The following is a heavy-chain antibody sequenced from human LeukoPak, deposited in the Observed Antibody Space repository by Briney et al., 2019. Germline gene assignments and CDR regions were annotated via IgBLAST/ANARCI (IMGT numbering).Heavy chain of an antibody. D-gene: IGHD6-13*01. CDR1: GGSISSYY. J-gene: IGHJ6*03. V-gene: IGHV4-59*01. Sequence: PSETLSLTCTVSGGSISSYYWSWIRQPPGKGLEWIGYIYYSGSTNFNPSLKSRVTISVDTSKNQFSLKLSSVTAADTAVYYCARMYSSSWYRGYYYYYYMDVWGKGTTVTISS. CDR2: IYYSGST. CDR3: ARMYSSSWYRGYYYYYYMDV.